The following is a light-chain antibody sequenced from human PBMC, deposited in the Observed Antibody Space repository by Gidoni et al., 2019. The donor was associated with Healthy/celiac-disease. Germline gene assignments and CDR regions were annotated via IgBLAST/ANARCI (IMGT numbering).Light chain of an antibody. V-gene: IGKV3-11*01. CDR3: QQRSNWPLLT. Sequence: EIVLTQSPATLFLSPGERATLSCRASQSVSSYLARYQQKPGQAPRLLIYDASNRATGIPARFSGSGSGTDFTLTISSIEPEDFAVYYCQQRSNWPLLTFGGGTKVEIK. CDR2: DAS. J-gene: IGKJ4*01. CDR1: QSVSSY.